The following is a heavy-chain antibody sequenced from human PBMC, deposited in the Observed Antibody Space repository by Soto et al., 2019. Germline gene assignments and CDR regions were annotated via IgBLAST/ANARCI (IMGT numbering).Heavy chain of an antibody. CDR3: ARDKSSGGSWNYYYYGMDV. CDR1: GGSISSGGYY. D-gene: IGHD2-15*01. Sequence: SETLSLTCTVSGGSISSGGYYWSWIRQHPGKGLEWIGYIYYSGSTYYNPSLKSRVTISVDTSKNQFSLKLSSVTAADTAVYYCARDKSSGGSWNYYYYGMDVWGQGTTVTVSS. CDR2: IYYSGST. V-gene: IGHV4-31*03. J-gene: IGHJ6*02.